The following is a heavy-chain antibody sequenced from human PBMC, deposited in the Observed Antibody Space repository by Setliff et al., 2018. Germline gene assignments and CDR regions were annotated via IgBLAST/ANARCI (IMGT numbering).Heavy chain of an antibody. Sequence: GGSLRLSCVATGFPFRDYEMHWVRQAPGKGLEWVTFMRYDGSDKYYADSVKGRFTISRDNAQNSLYLQMNSLRAEDTAVYYCARAKGTTMATQYFDYWGQGTLVTVSS. CDR3: ARAKGTTMATQYFDY. V-gene: IGHV3-30*02. J-gene: IGHJ4*02. CDR2: MRYDGSDK. D-gene: IGHD3-10*01. CDR1: GFPFRDYE.